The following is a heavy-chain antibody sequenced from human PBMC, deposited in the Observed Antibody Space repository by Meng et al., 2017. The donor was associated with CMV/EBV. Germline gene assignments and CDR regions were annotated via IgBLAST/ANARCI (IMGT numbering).Heavy chain of an antibody. V-gene: IGHV4-34*01. CDR1: GGAFSGYY. CDR2: SNHSGST. J-gene: IGHJ5*02. Sequence: VQVQQWGVGLLEPSETLSLTCAVYGGAFSGYYWSWIRQRPGKGLEWIGESNHSGSTNYNPSLESRVTISVDTSKNQFSLKLSSVTAADTAVYYCARGVGGWFDPWGQGTLVTVSS. CDR3: ARGVGGWFDP. D-gene: IGHD1-26*01.